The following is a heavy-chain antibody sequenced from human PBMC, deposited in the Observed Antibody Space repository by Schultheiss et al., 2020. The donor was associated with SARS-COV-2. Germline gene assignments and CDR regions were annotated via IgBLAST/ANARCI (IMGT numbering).Heavy chain of an antibody. CDR2: ISSSGSTI. Sequence: GGSLRLSCAASGFTFSSYEMNWVRQDPGKGLEWVSYISSSGSTIYYADSVKGRFTISRDNAKNSLYLQMNSLRAEDTAVYYCARGCSGGSCFSSWGQGTLVTVSS. CDR3: ARGCSGGSCFSS. J-gene: IGHJ5*02. V-gene: IGHV3-48*03. D-gene: IGHD2-15*01. CDR1: GFTFSSYE.